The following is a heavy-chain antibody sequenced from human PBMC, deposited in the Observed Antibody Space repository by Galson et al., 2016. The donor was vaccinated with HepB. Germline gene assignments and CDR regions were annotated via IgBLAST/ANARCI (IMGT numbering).Heavy chain of an antibody. V-gene: IGHV3-23*01. D-gene: IGHD2-21*01. J-gene: IGHJ4*03. Sequence: LEWVSAISGSGDSTFSVDSVKGRFTISRDNSKNTLYLQMNSLRAEDTAVYYCAKIHLAYCGGDCYLFDYWGQGTTVIVS. CDR3: AKIHLAYCGGDCYLFDY. CDR2: ISGSGDST.